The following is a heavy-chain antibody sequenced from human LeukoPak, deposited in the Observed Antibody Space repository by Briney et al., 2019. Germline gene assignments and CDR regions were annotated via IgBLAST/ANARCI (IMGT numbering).Heavy chain of an antibody. V-gene: IGHV3-30*18. CDR3: AKDGSLGWKPPVWYFDY. CDR2: ISYDGSNK. Sequence: GGSLRLSCAASGFTFSSYGMHWVRQAAGKGLEWVAVISYDGSNKYYADSVKGRFTIYRDNSKNTLYLQMNSLRAEDTAVYYCAKDGSLGWKPPVWYFDYWGQGTLATVSS. J-gene: IGHJ4*02. D-gene: IGHD1-1*01. CDR1: GFTFSSYG.